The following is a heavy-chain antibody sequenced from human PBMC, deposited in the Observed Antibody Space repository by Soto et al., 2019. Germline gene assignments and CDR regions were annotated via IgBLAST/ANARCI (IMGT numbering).Heavy chain of an antibody. D-gene: IGHD4-4*01. V-gene: IGHV3-13*01. Sequence: GGSLRLSCAASGFTFSSYDMHWVRQATGEGLEWVSAIGTAVDTYYPGSVKGRFTISRENAKNSLYLQMNSLRAGDTAVYYCARAPPSISNYHLAYWGQGTLVTVSS. CDR3: ARAPPSISNYHLAY. CDR1: GFTFSSYD. CDR2: IGTAVDT. J-gene: IGHJ4*02.